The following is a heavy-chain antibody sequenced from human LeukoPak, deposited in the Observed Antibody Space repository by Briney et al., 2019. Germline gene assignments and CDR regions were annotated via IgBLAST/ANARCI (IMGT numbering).Heavy chain of an antibody. CDR3: ARGGGYKFDY. V-gene: IGHV4-59*01. D-gene: IGHD5-24*01. J-gene: IGHJ4*02. CDR1: GGSISSNY. Sequence: SETLSLTCTVSGGSISSNYWSWIRQPPGKGLEWIGYIYYSGSTNYNPSLKSRVTISVDTSKNQFSLKLSSVTAADTAVYYCARGGGYKFDYWGQGTLVTVSS. CDR2: IYYSGST.